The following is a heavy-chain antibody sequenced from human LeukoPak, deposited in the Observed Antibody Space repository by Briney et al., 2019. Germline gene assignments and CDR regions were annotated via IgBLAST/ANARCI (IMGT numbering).Heavy chain of an antibody. D-gene: IGHD3-22*01. Sequence: PSETLSLTCTVSGASMSSYYWSWMRQPPGKGLEWIGYIYYSGITNYNPSLRSRVTLSVDTSKNQFSLKLSSVTAEDTAIYYCARGYYDSGGYSEPFDYWGQGTLVTVSS. CDR1: GASMSSYY. CDR2: IYYSGIT. J-gene: IGHJ4*02. CDR3: ARGYYDSGGYSEPFDY. V-gene: IGHV4-59*01.